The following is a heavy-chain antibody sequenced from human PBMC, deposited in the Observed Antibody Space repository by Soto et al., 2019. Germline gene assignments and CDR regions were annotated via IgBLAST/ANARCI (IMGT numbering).Heavy chain of an antibody. D-gene: IGHD6-19*01. Sequence: DVQLVESGGGLVQPGGSLRLSCAVSGFTFSSYWMHWVRQVPGKGLVWVSRINSDGSSISYADSVKGRFTSSRENAKNTLYLQMNSLRGEDTAVYYCVRGKYSSPVGYWGQGTQVTVSS. CDR3: VRGKYSSPVGY. CDR1: GFTFSSYW. V-gene: IGHV3-74*01. CDR2: INSDGSSI. J-gene: IGHJ4*02.